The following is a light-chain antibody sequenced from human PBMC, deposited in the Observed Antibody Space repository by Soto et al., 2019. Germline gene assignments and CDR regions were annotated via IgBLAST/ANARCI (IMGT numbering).Light chain of an antibody. J-gene: IGLJ2*01. CDR2: DVS. V-gene: IGLV2-14*03. CDR1: SSDIGGYNY. CDR3: SSYTSSNTQV. Sequence: QSALTQPASVPGSPGQSITVSCIGTSSDIGGYNYVSWYQQHPGKAPKLMIHDVSNRPSGVSDRFSGSKSGNTASLTISGLQVDDEAYYYCSSYTSSNTQVFGGGTKLTVL.